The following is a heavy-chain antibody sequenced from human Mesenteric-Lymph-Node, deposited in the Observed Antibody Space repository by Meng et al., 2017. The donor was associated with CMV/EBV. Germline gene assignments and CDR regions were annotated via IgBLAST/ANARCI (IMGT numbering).Heavy chain of an antibody. D-gene: IGHD2/OR15-2a*01. J-gene: IGHJ6*02. Sequence: GESLKISCAASGFSFSNYWMHWVRQAPGKGLVWVARANFDGSTTTYAHSVKGRFTVSRDNAKNTLYLQMNSLRAEDTAVYYCARETPECSSTTCPPRPDYYYYRGMDVWGQGTTVTVSS. CDR2: ANFDGSTT. CDR1: GFSFSNYW. CDR3: ARETPECSSTTCPPRPDYYYYRGMDV. V-gene: IGHV3-74*03.